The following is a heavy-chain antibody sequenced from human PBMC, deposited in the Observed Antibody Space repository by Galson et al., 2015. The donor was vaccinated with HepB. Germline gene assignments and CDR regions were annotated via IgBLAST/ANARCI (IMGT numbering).Heavy chain of an antibody. CDR2: IIPIFGTA. Sequence: SVKVSCKASGGTFSSYAISWVRQAPGQGLEWMGGIIPIFGTANYAQKFQGRVTITADESTSTAYMELSSLRSEDTAVYYCAMSQGVEWLALYYYYYMDVWGKGTTVTVSS. D-gene: IGHD3-3*01. CDR1: GGTFSSYA. J-gene: IGHJ6*03. V-gene: IGHV1-69*13. CDR3: AMSQGVEWLALYYYYYMDV.